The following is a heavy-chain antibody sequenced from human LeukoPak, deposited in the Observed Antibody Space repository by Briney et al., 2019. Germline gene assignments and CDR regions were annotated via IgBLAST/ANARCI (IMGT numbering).Heavy chain of an antibody. CDR2: IYHSGST. V-gene: IGHV4-38-2*02. CDR1: GYSISSGYY. D-gene: IGHD2-2*01. J-gene: IGHJ4*02. Sequence: PSETLSLTCTVSGYSISSGYYWGWIRQPPGKGLEWIGSIYHSGSTYYNPSLKSRVTISVDTSKNQFSLKLSSVTAADTAVYYCARGGYFCSSTSCSPGLVDYWGQGTLVTVSS. CDR3: ARGGYFCSSTSCSPGLVDY.